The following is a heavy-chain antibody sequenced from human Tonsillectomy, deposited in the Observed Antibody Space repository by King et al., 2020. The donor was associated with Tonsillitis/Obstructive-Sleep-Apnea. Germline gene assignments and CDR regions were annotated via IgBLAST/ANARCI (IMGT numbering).Heavy chain of an antibody. V-gene: IGHV3-43*02. CDR3: AKDGSSGWYGYYYYYYMDF. J-gene: IGHJ6*03. Sequence: VQLVESGGGVVQPGGSLRLSCAAAGFTFDDYDMHWVRHAPGKGLEWVSLISGDGGSTYYADSVKGRFTISRDNSKNSLYLQMNSLRTEDTALYYCAKDGSSGWYGYYYYYYMDFWGKGTTVTVSS. D-gene: IGHD6-19*01. CDR1: GFTFDDYD. CDR2: ISGDGGST.